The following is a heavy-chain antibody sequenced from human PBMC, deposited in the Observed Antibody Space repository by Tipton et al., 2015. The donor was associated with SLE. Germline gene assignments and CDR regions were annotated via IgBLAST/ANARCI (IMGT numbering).Heavy chain of an antibody. CDR3: ARHGGATPFDP. J-gene: IGHJ5*02. CDR1: GDSISSSSYY. Sequence: TLSLTCIVSGDSISSSSYYWGWIRQPPGKGLEWVGTVYYTGSTYYNPSLKSRVTISVDTSKDQFSLRLSSVTAADTAVYYCARHGGATPFDPWGQGTLVTVSS. CDR2: VYYTGST. D-gene: IGHD4/OR15-4a*01. V-gene: IGHV4-39*07.